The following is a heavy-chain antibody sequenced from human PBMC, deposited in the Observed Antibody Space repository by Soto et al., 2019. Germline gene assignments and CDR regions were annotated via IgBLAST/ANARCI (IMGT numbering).Heavy chain of an antibody. CDR3: AMVDVYVTPSPQDV. CDR1: GYTFTRYG. D-gene: IGHD3-16*01. CDR2: INTYNGNT. Sequence: QVQLVQSGAEVKNPGASVKVSCKASGYTFTRYGIGWARQAPGQGLEWMGWINTYNGNTNYAQNVQGRVTLTTDTSTSTAYMELRSLISNDTAIYYCAMVDVYVTPSPQDVWGQGNTVIVSS. J-gene: IGHJ6*02. V-gene: IGHV1-18*01.